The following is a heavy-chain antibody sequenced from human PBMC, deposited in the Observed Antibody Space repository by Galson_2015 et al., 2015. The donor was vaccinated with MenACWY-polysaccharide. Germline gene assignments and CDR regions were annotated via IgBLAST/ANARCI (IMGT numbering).Heavy chain of an antibody. CDR2: IKQDGSEE. D-gene: IGHD1-7*01. J-gene: IGHJ2*01. Sequence: SLRLSCAAFGFSFRSYWMSWVRQAPGKGLEWVADIKQDGSEEYYVDSVKGRFAISRDNARSSLYLQMNSLRAEDTAVYFCARDTGVSRTDDWSFDLWGRGSQVTVSS. V-gene: IGHV3-7*01. CDR1: GFSFRSYW. CDR3: ARDTGVSRTDDWSFDL.